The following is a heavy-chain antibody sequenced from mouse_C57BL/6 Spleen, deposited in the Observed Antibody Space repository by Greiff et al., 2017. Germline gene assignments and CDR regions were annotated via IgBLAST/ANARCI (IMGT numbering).Heavy chain of an antibody. CDR1: GYAFTNYL. CDR2: INPGSGGT. J-gene: IGHJ4*01. Sequence: VQVVESGAELVRPGTSVKVSCKASGYAFTNYLIEWVKQRPGQGLEWIGVINPGSGGTNYNEKFKGKATLTADKSSSTAYMQLSSLTSEDSAVYFCARRGGTNYYAMDYWGQGTSVTVSS. D-gene: IGHD4-1*01. CDR3: ARRGGTNYYAMDY. V-gene: IGHV1-54*01.